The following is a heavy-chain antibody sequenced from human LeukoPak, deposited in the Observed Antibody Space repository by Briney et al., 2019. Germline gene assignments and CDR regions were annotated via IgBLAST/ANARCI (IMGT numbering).Heavy chain of an antibody. CDR2: IYYSGST. D-gene: IGHD4-17*01. CDR1: DDSISSYY. Sequence: SETLSLTCTVSDDSISSYYWSWIRQPPGKGLEWIGYIYYSGSTNYNPSLKSRVTISVDTPKNQFFLILSSVTAADTAVYYCARIYGDYVDYWGQGTLVTVSS. CDR3: ARIYGDYVDY. J-gene: IGHJ4*02. V-gene: IGHV4-59*01.